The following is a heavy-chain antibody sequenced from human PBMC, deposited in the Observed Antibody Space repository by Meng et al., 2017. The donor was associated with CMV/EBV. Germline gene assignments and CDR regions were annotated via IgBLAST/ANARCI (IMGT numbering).Heavy chain of an antibody. CDR3: AKGQNWNYGDAFDI. Sequence: GESLKISCAASGFTFSSYAMSWVRQAPGKGLEWVSAISSSGGSTYYADSVKGRFTISRDNSKNTLYLQMNSLRAEDTAVYYCAKGQNWNYGDAFDIWGQGTMVTVSS. V-gene: IGHV3-23*01. CDR1: GFTFSSYA. D-gene: IGHD1-7*01. J-gene: IGHJ3*02. CDR2: ISSSGGST.